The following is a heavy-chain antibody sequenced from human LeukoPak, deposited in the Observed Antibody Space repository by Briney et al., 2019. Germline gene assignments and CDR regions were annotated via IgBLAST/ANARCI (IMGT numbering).Heavy chain of an antibody. Sequence: GSIXXXYWXXXRXXXXXXXXXFAYIYSSGSTNYTPSLKSRVTISVDTSKNQFSLKLSSVTAADTAVYYCASYSSWAGGAFDIWGQGTMVTVSS. CDR1: GSIXXXY. CDR3: ASYSSWAGGAFDI. J-gene: IGHJ3*02. V-gene: IGHV4-59*01. CDR2: IYSSGST. D-gene: IGHD6-13*01.